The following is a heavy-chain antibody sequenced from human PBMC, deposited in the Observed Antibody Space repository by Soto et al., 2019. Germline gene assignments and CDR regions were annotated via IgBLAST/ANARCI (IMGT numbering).Heavy chain of an antibody. Sequence: EVQLLESGGGLVQPGGSLRLSCAASGFTFSSYAMNWVRQAPGKGLEWVSAISGGGSTTYYADSVKGRFTISRDNSKNTLYLQMDSLRAEDTALYYCATKDTGTYYGRFDYWGQGTLVTVSS. D-gene: IGHD1-26*01. CDR2: ISGGGSTT. V-gene: IGHV3-23*01. CDR3: ATKDTGTYYGRFDY. J-gene: IGHJ4*02. CDR1: GFTFSSYA.